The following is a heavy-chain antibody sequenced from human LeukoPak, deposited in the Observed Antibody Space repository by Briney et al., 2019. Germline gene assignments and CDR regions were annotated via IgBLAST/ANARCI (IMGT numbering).Heavy chain of an antibody. CDR1: GGSISAYY. CDR2: VSYSGNT. CDR3: ARAGGGNKPFDY. Sequence: SETLSLTCGVSGGSISAYYWSWIRQPPGKGLAWIGYVSYSGNTNYNPSLKSRVGISVDTSMNQFSLKLTSVTAADTAVYYCARAGGGNKPFDYWGQGTLVTVSS. V-gene: IGHV4-59*01. J-gene: IGHJ4*02. D-gene: IGHD4-23*01.